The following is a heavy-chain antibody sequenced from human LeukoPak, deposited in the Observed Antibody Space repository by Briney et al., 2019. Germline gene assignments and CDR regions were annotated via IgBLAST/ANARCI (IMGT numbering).Heavy chain of an antibody. CDR1: GYTFTSYG. J-gene: IGHJ3*02. CDR2: ISAYNGNT. V-gene: IGHV1-18*01. D-gene: IGHD2-15*01. Sequence: GASVKVSCKASGYTFTSYGISWVRQAPGQGLEWMGWISAYNGNTNYAQKLQGRVTMTTDTSTSTAYMDLRSLRSDDTAVYHCARKGGSRPNDAFDIWGQGTKVTVSS. CDR3: ARKGGSRPNDAFDI.